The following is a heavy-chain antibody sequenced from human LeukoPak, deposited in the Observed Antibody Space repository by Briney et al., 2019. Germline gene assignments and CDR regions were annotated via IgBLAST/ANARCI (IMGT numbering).Heavy chain of an antibody. CDR1: GFTFSSYW. Sequence: AGGSLRLSCAASGFTFSSYWMSWVRQAPGKGLEWVANIKQDGSEKYYVDSVKGRFTISRDNAKNSLYLQMDSLRVEDTAVYYCVFAVREPKYWGQGTLVTVSS. CDR2: IKQDGSEK. CDR3: VFAVREPKY. D-gene: IGHD3-10*02. J-gene: IGHJ4*02. V-gene: IGHV3-7*03.